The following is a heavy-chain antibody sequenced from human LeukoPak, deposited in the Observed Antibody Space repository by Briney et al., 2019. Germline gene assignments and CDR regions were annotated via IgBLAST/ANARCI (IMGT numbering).Heavy chain of an antibody. J-gene: IGHJ4*02. CDR1: GFTFSNYW. CDR3: ARDGWRFGELSDY. CDR2: IKQVASEK. Sequence: GGSLRLSCAASGFTFSNYWMSWVRQAPGKGLEWVANIKQVASEKYYVNSVKGRFTIFRDNAKNSLNLQMNSLRPEDTAVYYCARDGWRFGELSDYWGQGTLVTVSS. D-gene: IGHD3-10*01. V-gene: IGHV3-7*04.